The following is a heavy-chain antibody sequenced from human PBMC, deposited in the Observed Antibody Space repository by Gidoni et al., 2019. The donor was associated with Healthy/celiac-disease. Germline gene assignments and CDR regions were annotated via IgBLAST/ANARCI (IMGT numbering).Heavy chain of an antibody. J-gene: IGHJ4*02. V-gene: IGHV4-39*07. CDR3: ARVCPLKDILTGYYEYYFDF. CDR1: GGSISSSSYL. CDR2: IYYSGTT. Sequence: QLQLQESGPGLMKPSETLSLTCTVSGGSISSSSYLWGWIRQPPGKGLEWIGTIYYSGTTYYNPSLKSRLTIFVDTSKNQFSLTLTSVTAADTAVYYCARVCPLKDILTGYYEYYFDFWGQGILVTVSS. D-gene: IGHD3-9*01.